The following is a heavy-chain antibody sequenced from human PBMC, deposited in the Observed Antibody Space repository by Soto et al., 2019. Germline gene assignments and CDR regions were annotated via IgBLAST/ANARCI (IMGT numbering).Heavy chain of an antibody. V-gene: IGHV4-30-4*01. CDR1: GGSISSGDYY. D-gene: IGHD2-15*01. CDR3: ARGSCGGGTCYTYDC. CDR2: IYYSGST. J-gene: IGHJ4*02. Sequence: QVQLQESGPGLVKPSQTLSLTCTVSGGSISSGDYYWTWIRQPPGKGLEWIGYIYYSGSTYYNPSLKSRVTISVDTSKNQFSLKLTSVTAADTAVYYCARGSCGGGTCYTYDCWGQGTLVSVSS.